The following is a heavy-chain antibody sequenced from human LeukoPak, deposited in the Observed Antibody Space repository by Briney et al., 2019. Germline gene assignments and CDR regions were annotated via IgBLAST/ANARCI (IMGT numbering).Heavy chain of an antibody. V-gene: IGHV4-34*01. CDR1: GGSFSGYY. Sequence: SETLSLTCAVYGGSFSGYYWSWIRQPPGKGLEWLGEINHSGSTNYNPSLKSRVTISVDTSKNQFSLKLSSVTAADTAVYYCAGNHYDFWSGYYIALDYWGQGTLVTVSS. CDR3: AGNHYDFWSGYYIALDY. J-gene: IGHJ4*02. D-gene: IGHD3-3*01. CDR2: INHSGST.